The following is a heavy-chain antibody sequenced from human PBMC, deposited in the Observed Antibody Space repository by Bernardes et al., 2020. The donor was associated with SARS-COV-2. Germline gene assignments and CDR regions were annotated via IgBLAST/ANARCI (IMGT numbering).Heavy chain of an antibody. Sequence: GGSLRLSCAVSGFTFSSYAMHWVRQAPGKGLEWLAVIWYDVSHQYYADSVKGRFTISRDNSKNTLFLQMNSLRAEDTAVYFCAKEQTSYGDFDFDYWGQGTLVTVSS. CDR1: GFTFSSYA. J-gene: IGHJ4*02. CDR2: IWYDVSHQ. V-gene: IGHV3-33*06. D-gene: IGHD4-17*01. CDR3: AKEQTSYGDFDFDY.